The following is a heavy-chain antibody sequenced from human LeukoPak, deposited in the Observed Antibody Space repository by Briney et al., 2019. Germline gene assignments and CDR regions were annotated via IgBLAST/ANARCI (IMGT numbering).Heavy chain of an antibody. CDR3: ARGGEEYYYDSSGYAYYFDY. CDR1: GFTFSSYA. D-gene: IGHD3-22*01. V-gene: IGHV3-23*01. J-gene: IGHJ4*02. CDR2: IPDGSSNT. Sequence: GGSLRLSCAASGFTFSSYAMSWVRQTPGKGLEWVSTIPDGSSNTYYADSVKGRFTISRDNSKNTLYLQMNSLRAEDTAVYYCARGGEEYYYDSSGYAYYFDYWGQGTLVTVSS.